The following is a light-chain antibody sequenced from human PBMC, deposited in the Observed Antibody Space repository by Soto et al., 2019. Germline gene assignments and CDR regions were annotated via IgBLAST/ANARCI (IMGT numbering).Light chain of an antibody. V-gene: IGLV2-14*01. J-gene: IGLJ1*01. CDR1: SSDVGGYNY. CDR3: SSYTSSSTRV. Sequence: QSALTQPASVSGSPGQSITISCTGTSSDVGGYNYASWYQQHPGKAPKLMIYDVSNRPSGVSNRFSGSKSGNTASLTISGLRAEDEADYYCSSYTSSSTRVFGTGTKVTVL. CDR2: DVS.